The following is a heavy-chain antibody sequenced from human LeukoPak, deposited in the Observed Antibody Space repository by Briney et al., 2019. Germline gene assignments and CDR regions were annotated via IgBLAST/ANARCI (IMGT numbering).Heavy chain of an antibody. CDR3: APGGRTGGVLLSGY. D-gene: IGHD2-8*02. CDR1: GFTFSSYA. CDR2: ISGSGGST. J-gene: IGHJ4*02. V-gene: IGHV3-23*01. Sequence: PGGSLRLSCAASGFTFSSYAMSWVRQAPGKGLEWVSAISGSGGSTYYADSVKGRFTISRDNSKNTLYLQMSSLRAEDTAVYYCAPGGRTGGVLLSGYWGQGTLVTVSS.